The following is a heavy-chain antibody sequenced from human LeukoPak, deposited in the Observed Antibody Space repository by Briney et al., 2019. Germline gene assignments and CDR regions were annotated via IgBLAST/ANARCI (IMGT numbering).Heavy chain of an antibody. CDR2: ISYHGSNR. CDR1: GFTFRNYA. CDR3: ARDRASVGPFYGMDV. V-gene: IGHV3-30-3*01. Sequence: GGSLRLSCAVSGFTFRNYAMHWVRQAPGKGLEWVAVISYHGSNRYYAGSVKGRFTISRDNSENTLYLQMNSLIAEDTAVYYCARDRASVGPFYGMDVWGQGTTVTVSS. D-gene: IGHD1-26*01. J-gene: IGHJ6*02.